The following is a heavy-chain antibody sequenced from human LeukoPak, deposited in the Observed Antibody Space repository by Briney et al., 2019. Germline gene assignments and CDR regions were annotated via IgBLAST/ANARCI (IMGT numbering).Heavy chain of an antibody. CDR2: INPSGGST. CDR3: ARGFGYSGYDFDY. Sequence: GASVKVSCKASGYTFTSYDINWVRQATGQGLEWMGIINPSGGSTSYAQKFQGRVTMTRDTSTGTVYMELSSLRSEDTAVYYCARGFGYSGYDFDYWGQGTLVTVSS. D-gene: IGHD5-12*01. V-gene: IGHV1-46*03. J-gene: IGHJ4*02. CDR1: GYTFTSYD.